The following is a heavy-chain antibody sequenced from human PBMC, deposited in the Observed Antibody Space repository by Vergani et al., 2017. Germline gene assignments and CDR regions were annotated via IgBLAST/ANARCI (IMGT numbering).Heavy chain of an antibody. CDR2: ISWNSGSI. CDR3: AKDHYDFWSGYPNLSPFDL. D-gene: IGHD3-3*01. Sequence: EVQPVESGGGLVQPGGSLRLSCAASGFTFDDYAMHWVRQAPGKGLEWVSGISWNSGSIGYADSVKGRFTISRDNAKNSLYLQMNSLRAEDTALYYCAKDHYDFWSGYPNLSPFDLWGRGTLVTVSS. V-gene: IGHV3-9*01. CDR1: GFTFDDYA. J-gene: IGHJ2*01.